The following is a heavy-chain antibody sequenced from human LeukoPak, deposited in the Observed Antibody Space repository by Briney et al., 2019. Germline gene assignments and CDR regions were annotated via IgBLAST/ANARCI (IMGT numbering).Heavy chain of an antibody. J-gene: IGHJ5*02. D-gene: IGHD6-13*01. Sequence: SSQTLSLTCTVSGGSISSGDYYWSWIRQPPGKGLEWIGYIYYSGSTYYNPSLKSRVTISVDTSKNQFSLKLSSVTAADTAVYYCVKEGIAAAGTGWFDPWGQGTLVTVSS. CDR2: IYYSGST. CDR3: VKEGIAAAGTGWFDP. V-gene: IGHV4-30-4*01. CDR1: GGSISSGDYY.